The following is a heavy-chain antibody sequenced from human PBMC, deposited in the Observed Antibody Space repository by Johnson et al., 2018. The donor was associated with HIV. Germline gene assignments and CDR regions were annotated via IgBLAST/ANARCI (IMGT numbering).Heavy chain of an antibody. CDR1: GFIVSSNY. CDR2: IYNSGST. D-gene: IGHD2-8*01. V-gene: IGHV3-66*01. CDR3: ARGALTDDGFAA. Sequence: VQLVESGGGLVQPGGSLRLSCAASGFIVSSNYMSWVRQAPGKGLEWVSVIYNSGSTYYADSAKGRFTISRDNSKNTLYRQMNSLRGEDTAVYYCARGALTDDGFAAWGQGTLVIVSS. J-gene: IGHJ3*01.